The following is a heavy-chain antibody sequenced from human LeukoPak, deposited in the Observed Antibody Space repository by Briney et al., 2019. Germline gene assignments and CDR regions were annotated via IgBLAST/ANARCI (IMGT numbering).Heavy chain of an antibody. Sequence: GGSLRLSCAASGFTVSSNYMSWVRQAPGKGLEWVSVIYSGGSTYYADSVKGRFTISRDNSKNTLYLQMNSLRAEDTAVYYCARESWRDTAMVIDYWGQGTLVTVSS. V-gene: IGHV3-53*01. CDR1: GFTVSSNY. J-gene: IGHJ4*02. CDR2: IYSGGST. CDR3: ARESWRDTAMVIDY. D-gene: IGHD5-18*01.